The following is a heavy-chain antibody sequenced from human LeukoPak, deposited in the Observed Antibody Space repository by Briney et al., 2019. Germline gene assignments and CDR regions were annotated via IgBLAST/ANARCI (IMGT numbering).Heavy chain of an antibody. D-gene: IGHD1-26*01. Sequence: SGGCLRLSCAASGFTFSSYAMSWVRQAPGKGLEWISAISGSGDSTYYADSVKGRFTISRDNSKNTLYLQMNSLRAEDTAVYYCARGGSYPNDPFDIWGQGTMVTV. J-gene: IGHJ3*02. CDR1: GFTFSSYA. CDR2: ISGSGDST. V-gene: IGHV3-23*01. CDR3: ARGGSYPNDPFDI.